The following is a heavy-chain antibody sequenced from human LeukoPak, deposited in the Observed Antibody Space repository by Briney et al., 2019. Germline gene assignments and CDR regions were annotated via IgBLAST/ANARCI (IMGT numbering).Heavy chain of an antibody. CDR2: ISSSSSYI. D-gene: IGHD6-19*01. V-gene: IGHV3-21*01. CDR3: ASEQWLRY. CDR1: GFTFSSYS. J-gene: IGHJ4*02. Sequence: GGSLRLSCAASGFTFSSYSMHWVRQAPGEGLEWVSFISSSSSYIYYADSVKGRFTISRDNAKNSLYLQMNSLRAEDTAVYYCASEQWLRYWGQGTLVTVSS.